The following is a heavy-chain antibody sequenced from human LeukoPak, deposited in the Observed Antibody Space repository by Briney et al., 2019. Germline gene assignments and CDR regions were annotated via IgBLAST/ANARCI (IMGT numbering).Heavy chain of an antibody. J-gene: IGHJ5*02. CDR1: GYTFINHG. CDR2: ISGYNGNT. V-gene: IGHV1-18*01. CDR3: ARDQVGSSAGWFDP. Sequence: GASVKVSCRASGYTFINHGISWVRQAPGQGLEWMGWISGYNGNTDYAQKLQGRVILTTDASTNTAYMEMRSLTFDDTAIYYCARDQVGSSAGWFDPWGQGTLVTVSS. D-gene: IGHD1-26*01.